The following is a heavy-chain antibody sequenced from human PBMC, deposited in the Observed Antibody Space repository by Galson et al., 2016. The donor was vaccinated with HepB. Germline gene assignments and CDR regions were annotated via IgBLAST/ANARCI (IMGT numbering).Heavy chain of an antibody. J-gene: IGHJ4*02. CDR1: GFTFSRYS. D-gene: IGHD3-16*02. V-gene: IGHV3-23*01. Sequence: SLRLSCAASGFTFSRYSMTWVRQAPGKGLAWVSSITGSGDSTYYADSVKGRFTLSRDNSKNTVYLLMNSLRVEDTPVYYCARGGYAWGGYPNDYWGQGTLVIVSS. CDR3: ARGGYAWGGYPNDY. CDR2: ITGSGDST.